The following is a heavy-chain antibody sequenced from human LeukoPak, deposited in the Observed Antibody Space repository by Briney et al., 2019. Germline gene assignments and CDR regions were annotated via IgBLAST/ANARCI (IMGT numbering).Heavy chain of an antibody. CDR1: GGSFSGYY. D-gene: IGHD3-10*01. CDR2: IKHSGSP. J-gene: IGHJ5*02. V-gene: IGHV4-34*01. Sequence: PSETLSLTCAVHGGSFSGYYWSWIRQPPGKGLEWIGEIKHSGSPNHNPSPKTRVTRSVDTSTSQFSLKLSSVTAADTAVYYCARDLEFFDPWGQRTLVTVSS. CDR3: ARDLEFFDP.